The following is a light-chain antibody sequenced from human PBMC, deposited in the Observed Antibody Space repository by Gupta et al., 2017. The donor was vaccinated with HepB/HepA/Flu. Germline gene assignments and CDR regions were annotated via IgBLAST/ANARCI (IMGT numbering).Light chain of an antibody. CDR2: QDD. V-gene: IGLV3-1*01. CDR1: KLGNKY. CDR3: QAWDSSTDVV. J-gene: IGLJ2*01. Sequence: SYDLTQPLSVSVSPGQTATITCGVDKLGNKYASWYQQKPGHSPVLVIYQDDKRPSGSPERFSASNSGNTATLTISGTQALDEADYYCQAWDSSTDVVFGGGTKLTVL.